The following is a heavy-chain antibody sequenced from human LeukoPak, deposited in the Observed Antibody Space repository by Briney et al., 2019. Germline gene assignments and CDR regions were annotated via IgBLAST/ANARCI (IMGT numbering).Heavy chain of an antibody. J-gene: IGHJ4*02. Sequence: GGSLRLSCAASGFTFTSYAMSWGRQAPGKGLEWVSAISGSGGSTYYADSVKGRFTISRDNSKNTLYLQMNSLRAEDTAVYYCAKGSGHTYYFDYWGQGTLVTVSS. CDR1: GFTFTSYA. V-gene: IGHV3-23*01. CDR3: AKGSGHTYYFDY. CDR2: ISGSGGST. D-gene: IGHD2-15*01.